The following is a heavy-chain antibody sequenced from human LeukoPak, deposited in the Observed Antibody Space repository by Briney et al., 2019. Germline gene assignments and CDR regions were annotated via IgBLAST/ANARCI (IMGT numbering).Heavy chain of an antibody. J-gene: IGHJ3*01. CDR1: GLTLGNAW. D-gene: IGHD3-10*01. V-gene: IGHV3-15*01. Sequence: GGSLRPSCAASGLTLGNAWIQWVRQAPGKGLEWVGRMKTKASGGTPDYAAPEIGRFTISRDDSKNTLYLQMNSLTIEDGGVYYCTSDFGWGQGTMVAVSS. CDR3: TSDFG. CDR2: MKTKASGGTP.